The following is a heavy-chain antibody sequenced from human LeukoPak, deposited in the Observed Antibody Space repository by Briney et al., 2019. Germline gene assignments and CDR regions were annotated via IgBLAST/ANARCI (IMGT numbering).Heavy chain of an antibody. CDR2: IYTSGST. CDR1: GGSISSYY. V-gene: IGHV4-4*07. J-gene: IGHJ5*02. D-gene: IGHD6-6*01. CDR3: ARDGYSSSSGWFDR. Sequence: SETLSLTCTVSGGSISSYYWSWIRQPAGKGLEWIGRIYTSGSTNYNPSLKSRVTMSVDKSKNQFSLKLSSVTAADTAVYYCARDGYSSSSGWFDRWGQGTLVTVSS.